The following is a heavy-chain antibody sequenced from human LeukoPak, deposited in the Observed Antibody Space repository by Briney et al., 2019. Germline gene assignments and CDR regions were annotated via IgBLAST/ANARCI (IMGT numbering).Heavy chain of an antibody. CDR2: ISSSSSTI. J-gene: IGHJ3*02. Sequence: GGSLRLSCAASGFTFSSYSMNGVRQAPGKGREWVSYISSSSSTIYYADSERGGVTISRDTAKNSLYLRMNSLRAEDTAVYYCGRDKGWDFPGGDAFDIWGEGTMVTLSS. V-gene: IGHV3-48*04. CDR3: GRDKGWDFPGGDAFDI. CDR1: GFTFSSYS. D-gene: IGHD1-26*01.